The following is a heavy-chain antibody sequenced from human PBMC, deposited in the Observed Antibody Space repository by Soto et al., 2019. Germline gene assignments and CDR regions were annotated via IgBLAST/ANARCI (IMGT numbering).Heavy chain of an antibody. D-gene: IGHD4-17*01. CDR2: IANDGSNK. J-gene: IGHJ5*02. Sequence: QVQLVESGGGVVQPGRSLRLSCAASGFIFSSNAMHWVRQAPGKGLEWVAVIANDGSNKYYADSVKGRFTISRDNSKNTLYMQRNSLSAEDTAVYYCTRANPTVTLSVFDPWGQGTLVTVSS. CDR3: TRANPTVTLSVFDP. V-gene: IGHV3-30-3*01. CDR1: GFIFSSNA.